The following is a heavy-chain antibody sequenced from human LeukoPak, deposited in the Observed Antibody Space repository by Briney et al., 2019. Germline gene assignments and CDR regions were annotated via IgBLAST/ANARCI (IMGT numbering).Heavy chain of an antibody. CDR1: GYTFTSYA. V-gene: IGHV1-46*01. CDR3: ARDPGDGYNGDAFDI. J-gene: IGHJ3*02. D-gene: IGHD5-24*01. Sequence: ASVKVSCKASGYTFTSYAMHWVRQAPGQGLEWMGIINPSDGSTSYAQKFQGRVTMTRDTSTSTVYMELSSLRSEDTAVYYCARDPGDGYNGDAFDIWGQGTMVTVSS. CDR2: INPSDGST.